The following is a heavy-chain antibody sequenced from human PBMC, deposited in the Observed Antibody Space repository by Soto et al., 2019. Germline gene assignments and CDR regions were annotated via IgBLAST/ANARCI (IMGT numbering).Heavy chain of an antibody. CDR3: ARGIVETSMLPPSS. Sequence: QVQLQESGPGLVKPSQTLSLTCTVSGGSISSGDYYWSWIRQPPGKGLEWIGYIYYSGSTYYTPYLESRVTIPVDPSQNQSSLKLSSVTAADTAVYYCARGIVETSMLPPSSWGQGTLVTVSS. CDR2: IYYSGST. CDR1: GGSISSGDYY. D-gene: IGHD5-18*01. V-gene: IGHV4-30-4*01. J-gene: IGHJ5*02.